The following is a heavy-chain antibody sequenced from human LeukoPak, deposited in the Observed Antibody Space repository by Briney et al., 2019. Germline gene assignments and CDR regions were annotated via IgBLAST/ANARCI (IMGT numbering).Heavy chain of an antibody. V-gene: IGHV4-34*01. CDR1: RGSFSNFY. Sequence: SETLSLTCAVYRGSFSNFYWSWIRQPPGKGLEWIGEISPSRGTNDNPSLKSRVTISVDTSKNQFSLRLSSVTAAYTAVYYCARVLKRVVVTGMRSNAGFDNWGQGTLVTVSS. CDR2: ISPSRGT. J-gene: IGHJ4*02. D-gene: IGHD2-21*02. CDR3: ARVLKRVVVTGMRSNAGFDN.